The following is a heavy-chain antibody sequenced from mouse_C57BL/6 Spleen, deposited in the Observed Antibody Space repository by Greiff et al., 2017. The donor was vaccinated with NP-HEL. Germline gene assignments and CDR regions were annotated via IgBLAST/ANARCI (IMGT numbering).Heavy chain of an antibody. J-gene: IGHJ3*01. Sequence: QVQLKQPGAELVMPGASVKLSCKASGYTFTSYWMHWVKQRPGQGLEWIGEIDPSDSYTNYNQKFKGKSTLTVDKSSSTAYMQLSSLTSEDSAVYYCAVYYYGSSHFAYWGQGTLVTVSA. CDR2: IDPSDSYT. V-gene: IGHV1-69*01. CDR3: AVYYYGSSHFAY. CDR1: GYTFTSYW. D-gene: IGHD1-1*01.